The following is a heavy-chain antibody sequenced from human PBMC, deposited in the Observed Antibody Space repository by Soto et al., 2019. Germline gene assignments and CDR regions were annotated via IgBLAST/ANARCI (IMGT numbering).Heavy chain of an antibody. Sequence: QVQLQQWGTELLKPSETLSLTCAVYGESFSGYYWSWIRQPPGKGLEWIGEINHSGNANYNPSLKSRVTISADTSKNQFSLKLNSVTAADTAVYYCARKAQQLPTDYWGQGALVTVSS. CDR3: ARKAQQLPTDY. V-gene: IGHV4-34*01. D-gene: IGHD6-13*01. CDR2: INHSGNA. J-gene: IGHJ4*02. CDR1: GESFSGYY.